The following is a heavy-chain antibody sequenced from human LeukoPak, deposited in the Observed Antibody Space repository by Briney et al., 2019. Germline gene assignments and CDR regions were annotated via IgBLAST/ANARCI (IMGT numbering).Heavy chain of an antibody. Sequence: GRSLRLSCAASGFTFSSYAMHWVRQAPGKGLEWVALISYDGSSKCYADSVKGRFTISRDNSKNTLYLQMNSLRAEDTAVYYCAKEGLGGYSYGYPYFDYWGQGTLVTVSS. V-gene: IGHV3-30*04. J-gene: IGHJ4*02. CDR3: AKEGLGGYSYGYPYFDY. CDR2: ISYDGSSK. D-gene: IGHD5-18*01. CDR1: GFTFSSYA.